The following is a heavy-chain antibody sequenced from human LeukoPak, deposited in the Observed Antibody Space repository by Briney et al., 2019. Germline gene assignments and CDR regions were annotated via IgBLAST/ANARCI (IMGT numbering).Heavy chain of an antibody. J-gene: IGHJ4*02. V-gene: IGHV4-59*01. Sequence: SETLSLTCTVSGGSISGFYWNWIRQPPGKGLEWIGYVYYSGNTNYNPSLKSRVTISLDTSKNQFSLKLRSVTAADTAVYYCARTSSDSSGYLDYWGQGTLVTVSS. CDR3: ARTSSDSSGYLDY. D-gene: IGHD3-22*01. CDR2: VYYSGNT. CDR1: GGSISGFY.